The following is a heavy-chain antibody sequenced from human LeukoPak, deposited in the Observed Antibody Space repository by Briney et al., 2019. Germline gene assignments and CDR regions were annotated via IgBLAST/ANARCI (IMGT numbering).Heavy chain of an antibody. V-gene: IGHV3-66*02. CDR1: GFTVSSNC. CDR3: ARVTPTYDILTGYYHNWFDP. D-gene: IGHD3-9*01. CDR2: IYSGGST. J-gene: IGHJ5*02. Sequence: GGSLRLSCAASGFTVSSNCMSWVRQAPGKGLEWVSVIYSGGSTYYADSVKGRFTISRDNSKNTLYLQMNSLRAEDTAVYYCARVTPTYDILTGYYHNWFDPWGQGTLVTVSS.